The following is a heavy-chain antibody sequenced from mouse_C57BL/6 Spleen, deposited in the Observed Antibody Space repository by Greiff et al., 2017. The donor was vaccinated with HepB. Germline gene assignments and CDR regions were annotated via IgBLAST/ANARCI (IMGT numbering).Heavy chain of an antibody. Sequence: QVQLQQPGAELVKPGASVKMSCKASGYTFTSYWITWVKQRPGQGLEWIGDIYPGSGSTNYNEKFKSKATLTVDTSSSTAYMQLSSLTSEDSAVYYCARWSGSRGDYAMDYWGQGTPVTVSS. CDR2: IYPGSGST. J-gene: IGHJ4*01. CDR3: ARWSGSRGDYAMDY. CDR1: GYTFTSYW. V-gene: IGHV1-55*01. D-gene: IGHD1-1*01.